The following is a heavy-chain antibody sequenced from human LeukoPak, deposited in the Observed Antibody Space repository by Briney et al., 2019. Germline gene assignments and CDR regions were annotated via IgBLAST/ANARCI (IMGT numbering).Heavy chain of an antibody. V-gene: IGHV3-20*04. CDR1: GFTFDDYG. Sequence: GGSLRLSCAASGFTFDDYGMSWVRQAPGKGLEWVSGINWNGGSTGYADSVKGRFTISRDNAKNSLYLQMNSLRAEDMALYYCAKGSSGWYDGAYYFDYRGQGTLVTVSS. J-gene: IGHJ4*02. CDR3: AKGSSGWYDGAYYFDY. D-gene: IGHD6-19*01. CDR2: INWNGGST.